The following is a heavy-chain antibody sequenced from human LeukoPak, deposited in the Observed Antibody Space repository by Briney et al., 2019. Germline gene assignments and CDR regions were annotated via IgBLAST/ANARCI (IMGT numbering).Heavy chain of an antibody. V-gene: IGHV1-2*02. Sequence: GASVKVSCKASGYTFTGYYMHWVRQAPGQGLEWMGWINPNSGGTSYAQKFQGRVTMTRDTSISTAYMELSRLRSDDTAVYYCARELGYCSSTSCHADYWGQGTLVTVSS. CDR2: INPNSGGT. J-gene: IGHJ4*02. D-gene: IGHD2-2*01. CDR1: GYTFTGYY. CDR3: ARELGYCSSTSCHADY.